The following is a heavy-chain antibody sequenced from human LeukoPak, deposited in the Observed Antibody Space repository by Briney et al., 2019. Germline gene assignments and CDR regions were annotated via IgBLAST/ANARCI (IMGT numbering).Heavy chain of an antibody. CDR1: GYSFTSYW. CDR2: IYPGDSDT. D-gene: IGHD3-22*01. CDR3: ARQKFNYYDSSGPFDY. J-gene: IGHJ4*02. Sequence: GESLKISCKGSGYSFTSYWLGWVRQMPGKGLEWMGIIYPGDSDTRYSPSFQGQVTISADKSISTAYLQWSSLKASDTAMYYCARQKFNYYDSSGPFDYWGQGTLVTVSS. V-gene: IGHV5-51*01.